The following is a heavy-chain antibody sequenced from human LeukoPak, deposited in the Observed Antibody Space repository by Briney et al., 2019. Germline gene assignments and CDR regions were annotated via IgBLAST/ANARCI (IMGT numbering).Heavy chain of an antibody. V-gene: IGHV1-2*02. Sequence: ASVKVSFKASGYTFTVYYMHWVRQAPGQGLEWMGWINPNSGGTNYAQKFQGRVTMTRDTSISTAYMELSRLRSDDTAVYYCAREGAYYDSSGYQNAFDIWGQGTMVTVSS. J-gene: IGHJ3*02. CDR3: AREGAYYDSSGYQNAFDI. D-gene: IGHD3-22*01. CDR2: INPNSGGT. CDR1: GYTFTVYY.